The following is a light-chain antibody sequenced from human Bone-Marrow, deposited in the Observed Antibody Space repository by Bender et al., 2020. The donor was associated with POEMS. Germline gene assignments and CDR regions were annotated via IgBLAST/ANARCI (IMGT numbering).Light chain of an antibody. CDR3: AVWDSSLNGWV. J-gene: IGLJ3*02. Sequence: QSVLTQPPSASGTPGQRVTIPCSGGSSNIGAHAVNWYQHLPGTALKLLIYSSHRRPSEVPDRFSGSSSGTSASLAISGVQSEDEADYYCAVWDSSLNGWVFGGGTKLTVL. CDR2: SSH. V-gene: IGLV1-44*01. CDR1: SSNIGAHA.